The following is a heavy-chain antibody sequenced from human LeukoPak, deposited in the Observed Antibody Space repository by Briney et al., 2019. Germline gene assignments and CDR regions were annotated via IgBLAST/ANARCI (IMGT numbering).Heavy chain of an antibody. D-gene: IGHD6-13*01. J-gene: IGHJ5*02. V-gene: IGHV4-59*01. CDR3: ARDPGIAAAGTVAGWFDP. CDR1: GGSISSYY. Sequence: PSETLSLTCTVSGGSISSYYWSWIRQPPGKGLEWIGYIYYSGSTNYNLSLKSRVTISVDTSKNQFSLKLSSVTAADTAVYYCARDPGIAAAGTVAGWFDPWGQGTLVTVSS. CDR2: IYYSGST.